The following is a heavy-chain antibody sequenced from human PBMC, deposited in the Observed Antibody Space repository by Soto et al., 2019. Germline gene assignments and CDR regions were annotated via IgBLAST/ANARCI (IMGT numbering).Heavy chain of an antibody. V-gene: IGHV1-8*01. CDR1: GYTFTSYD. D-gene: IGHD2-8*01. CDR2: MNPNSGNT. Sequence: ASVKVSCKASGYTFTSYDINWVRQATGQGLEWMGWMNPNSGNTGYAQKFQGRVTMTRNTSISTAYMELSSLRSEETAVYYCASRVLMVYAPEYNWFDPWGQGTLVTVSS. CDR3: ASRVLMVYAPEYNWFDP. J-gene: IGHJ5*02.